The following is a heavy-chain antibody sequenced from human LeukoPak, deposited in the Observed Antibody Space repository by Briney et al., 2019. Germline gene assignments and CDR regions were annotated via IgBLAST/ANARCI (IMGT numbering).Heavy chain of an antibody. Sequence: GGSLRLSCAASGFTFDDYAMHWVRQAPGKCLEWVSGISWNSVNIGYADSVKGRFTISRDNAKNSLYLQMNSLRAEDMALYYCAKGTMIVVAVGDYFDFWGQGTLVTVSS. J-gene: IGHJ4*02. CDR3: AKGTMIVVAVGDYFDF. CDR2: ISWNSVNI. D-gene: IGHD3-22*01. CDR1: GFTFDDYA. V-gene: IGHV3-9*03.